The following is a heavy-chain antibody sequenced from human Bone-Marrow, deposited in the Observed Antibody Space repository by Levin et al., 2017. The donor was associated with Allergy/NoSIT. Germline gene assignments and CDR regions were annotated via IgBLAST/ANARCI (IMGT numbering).Heavy chain of an antibody. J-gene: IGHJ4*02. Sequence: PGGSLRLSCAGSGYTFGTFWMHWVRQTPGEGLVWVSRINEHGSYTDYADSVRGRFTISRDNAKNTLYLQMNSLRGEDTAIYYCARDLSGGSDYWGPGTLVTVSS. CDR3: ARDLSGGSDY. CDR1: GYTFGTFW. D-gene: IGHD2-15*01. V-gene: IGHV3-74*01. CDR2: INEHGSYT.